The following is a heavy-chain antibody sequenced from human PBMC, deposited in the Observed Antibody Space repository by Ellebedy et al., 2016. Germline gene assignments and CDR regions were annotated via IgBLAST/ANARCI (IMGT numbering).Heavy chain of an antibody. Sequence: ETLSLTCAASGFTFSNAWMNWVRQAPGKGLEWVGRIKSKTDGGAADYAAPVKGRFTISRDASKNTLYLQMNSLKTEDTAVYFCTTVYRYNYDSVWGQGTLVTVSS. CDR2: IKSKTDGGAA. CDR3: TTVYRYNYDSV. CDR1: GFTFSNAW. V-gene: IGHV3-15*01. J-gene: IGHJ4*02. D-gene: IGHD5-18*01.